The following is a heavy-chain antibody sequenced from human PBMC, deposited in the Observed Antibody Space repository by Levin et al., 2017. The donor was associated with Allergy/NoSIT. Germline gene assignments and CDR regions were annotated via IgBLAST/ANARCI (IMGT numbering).Heavy chain of an antibody. CDR3: ARDNIGLPDAFDI. CDR2: LLFPSFLL. J-gene: IGHJ3*02. V-gene: IGHV3-9*01. Sequence: SLRLSCAASGFTFDDYAMHWVRQAPGSFLVGFSFLLFPSFLLFYSSSVKGRFTISRDNAKNSLYLQMNSLRTEDTALYYCARDNIGLPDAFDIWGQGTMVIVSS. D-gene: IGHD3-10*01. CDR1: GFTFDDYA.